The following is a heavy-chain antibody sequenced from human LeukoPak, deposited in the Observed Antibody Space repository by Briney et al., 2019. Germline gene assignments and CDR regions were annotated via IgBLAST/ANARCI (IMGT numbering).Heavy chain of an antibody. D-gene: IGHD3-10*02. Sequence: PGGSLRLSCAAPRFTFSNYWMSWVRQAPGKGLEWVANIKQEGSEKNDVDSVKGRFTISRDNAKNSLYLQTNSLRAEDTAVYYCADLGITMIGGVWGKGTTVTISS. CDR1: RFTFSNYW. CDR2: IKQEGSEK. J-gene: IGHJ6*04. CDR3: ADLGITMIGGV. V-gene: IGHV3-7*01.